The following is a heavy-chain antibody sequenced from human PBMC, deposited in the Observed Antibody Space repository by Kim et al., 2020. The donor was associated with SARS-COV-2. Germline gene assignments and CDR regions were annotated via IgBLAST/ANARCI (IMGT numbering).Heavy chain of an antibody. V-gene: IGHV5-51*01. J-gene: IGHJ4*02. CDR2: YPGDSET. Sequence: YPGDSETIYVPSFQGQGTISADKSISTAYLQWSSLKASDTAMYYCARIGDYWGQGTLVTVSS. CDR3: ARIGDY. D-gene: IGHD2-15*01.